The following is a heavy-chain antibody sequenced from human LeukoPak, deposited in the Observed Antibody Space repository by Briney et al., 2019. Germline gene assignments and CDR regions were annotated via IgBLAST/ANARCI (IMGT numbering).Heavy chain of an antibody. V-gene: IGHV3-21*01. D-gene: IGHD3-10*01. J-gene: IGHJ4*02. CDR1: GFTLSSYS. Sequence: GGSLRLSCVASGFTLSSYSMNWVRQAPGKGLEWVSSISSSSSYIYYTDSVKGRFTISRDNAKNSLYLQMNSLRAEDTAVYYCARGPDNYYATPSDCWGQGTLVTVSS. CDR3: ARGPDNYYATPSDC. CDR2: ISSSSSYI.